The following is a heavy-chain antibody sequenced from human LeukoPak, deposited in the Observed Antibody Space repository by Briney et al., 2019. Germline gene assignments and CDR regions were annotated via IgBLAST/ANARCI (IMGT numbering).Heavy chain of an antibody. Sequence: ASVKVSCKASGYTFTGYYLHWVRQAPGQGLEWMGWINPNSGGTNYAQKFRGRVTMTRDTSISTAYMELSSLSSEDTAVYYCARDQGVTDPPPYGLDVWGQGTTVTVSS. CDR3: ARDQGVTDPPPYGLDV. CDR2: INPNSGGT. CDR1: GYTFTGYY. V-gene: IGHV1-2*02. D-gene: IGHD3-10*01. J-gene: IGHJ6*02.